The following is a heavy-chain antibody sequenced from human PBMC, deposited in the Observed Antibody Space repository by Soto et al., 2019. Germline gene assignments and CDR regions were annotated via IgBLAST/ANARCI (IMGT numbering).Heavy chain of an antibody. CDR2: IKQDGSEK. Sequence: GGSLRLSCAASGFTFSSYAMSWVRQAPGKGLEWVANIKQDGSEKYYVDSVKGRFTISRDNAKNSLYLQMNSLRAEDTAVYYCARGTNVQLERPMNFDYWGQGTLVTVSS. CDR1: GFTFSSYA. J-gene: IGHJ4*02. CDR3: ARGTNVQLERPMNFDY. D-gene: IGHD1-1*01. V-gene: IGHV3-7*01.